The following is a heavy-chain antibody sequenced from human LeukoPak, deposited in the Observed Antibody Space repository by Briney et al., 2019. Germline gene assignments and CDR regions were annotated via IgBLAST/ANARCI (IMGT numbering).Heavy chain of an antibody. CDR1: GGSISSYY. CDR2: TYYSGST. Sequence: SETLSLTCTVSGGSISSYYWSWIRQPPGKGLEWIGYTYYSGSTNYNPSLKSRVTISVDTSKNQFSLKLSSVTAADTAVYYCAREYQPPKTGYEGVWFDPWGQGTLVTVSS. V-gene: IGHV4-59*12. D-gene: IGHD1-14*01. CDR3: AREYQPPKTGYEGVWFDP. J-gene: IGHJ5*02.